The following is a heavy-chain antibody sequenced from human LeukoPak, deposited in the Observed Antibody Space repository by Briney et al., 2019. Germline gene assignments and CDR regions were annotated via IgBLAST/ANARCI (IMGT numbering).Heavy chain of an antibody. CDR1: GYTFTNYG. J-gene: IGHJ3*02. CDR3: VWSRGCIHGACYVGSDAFDI. Sequence: VASVKVSCKTSGYTFTNYGINWVRQAPGQGLEWMGWISAYNGNTNSAQKLQGRVTMTTDISTSTAYMELRSLRSDDTAIYYCVWSRGCIHGACYVGSDAFDIWGQGTMVTVSS. V-gene: IGHV1-18*01. CDR2: ISAYNGNT. D-gene: IGHD2-8*01.